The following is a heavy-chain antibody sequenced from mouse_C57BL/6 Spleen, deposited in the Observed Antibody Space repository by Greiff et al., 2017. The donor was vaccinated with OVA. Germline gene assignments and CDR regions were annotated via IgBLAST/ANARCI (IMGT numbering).Heavy chain of an antibody. J-gene: IGHJ1*03. CDR3: ARGELGRGYWYFDV. CDR2: IHPNSGST. CDR1: GYTFTSYW. V-gene: IGHV1-64*01. Sequence: QVQLQQSGAELVKPGASVKLSCKASGYTFTSYWMHWVKQRPGQGLEWIGMIHPNSGSTNYNEKFKSKATLTVDKSSSTAYMQLSSLTSEDSAVYYCARGELGRGYWYFDVWGTGTTVTVSS. D-gene: IGHD4-1*01.